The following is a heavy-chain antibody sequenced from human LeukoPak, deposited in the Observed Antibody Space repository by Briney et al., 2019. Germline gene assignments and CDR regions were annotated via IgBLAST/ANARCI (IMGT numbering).Heavy chain of an antibody. CDR3: ARSLRDAFDI. CDR2: LSGTGRYI. J-gene: IGHJ3*02. CDR1: GFTFSSYT. V-gene: IGHV3-21*06. Sequence: GGSLRLSCAASGFTFSSYTMNWVRQAPGKGLEWVSSLSGTGRYIYYADLMKGRFTISRDNAKNSLYLQMNSLRAEDAAVYYCARSLRDAFDIWGQGTMVTVSS.